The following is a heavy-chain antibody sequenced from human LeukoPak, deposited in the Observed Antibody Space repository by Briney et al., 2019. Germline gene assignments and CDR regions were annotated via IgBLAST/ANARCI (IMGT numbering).Heavy chain of an antibody. CDR1: GGSVSSGSYY. Sequence: SETLSLTCTVSGGSVSSGSYYWSWIRQPPGKGLEWIGYIYYSGSTNYNPSLKSRVTISVDTSKNQFSLKLSSVTAADTAVYYCARDRGDRDYYDYWGQGTLVTVSS. J-gene: IGHJ4*02. CDR2: IYYSGST. V-gene: IGHV4-61*01. CDR3: ARDRGDRDYYDY. D-gene: IGHD2-21*02.